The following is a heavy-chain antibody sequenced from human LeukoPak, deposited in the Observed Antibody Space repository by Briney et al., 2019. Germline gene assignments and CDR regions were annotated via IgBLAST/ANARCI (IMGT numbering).Heavy chain of an antibody. CDR1: GFTFSSYW. V-gene: IGHV3-9*03. Sequence: PGGSLRLSCAASGFTFSSYWMSWVRQAPGKGLEWVSGISWNSGSIGYADSVKGRFTISRDNAKNSLYLQMNSLRAEDMALYYCAKGSGDAYYYYYMDVWGKGTTVTVSS. CDR2: ISWNSGSI. D-gene: IGHD7-27*01. CDR3: AKGSGDAYYYYYMDV. J-gene: IGHJ6*03.